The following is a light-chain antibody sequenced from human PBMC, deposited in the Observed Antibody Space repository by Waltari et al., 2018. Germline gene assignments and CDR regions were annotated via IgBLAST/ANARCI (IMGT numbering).Light chain of an antibody. CDR1: PPPIGGNL. Sequence: QSWPTPPPSASGTPRQWVPFPCSGSPPPIGGNLLHCYQQLPKKAPKLRIYRSELRPSGVPDRFSGSKSGTSASLAISGLQSEDEADYFCASWDDSLNGHWVFGGGTKVTVL. J-gene: IGLJ3*02. V-gene: IGLV1-44*01. CDR2: RSE. CDR3: ASWDDSLNGHWV.